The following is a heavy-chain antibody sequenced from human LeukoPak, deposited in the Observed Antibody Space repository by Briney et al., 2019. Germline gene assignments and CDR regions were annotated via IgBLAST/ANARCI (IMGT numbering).Heavy chain of an antibody. CDR3: ARSGVAGPPMGWFDP. D-gene: IGHD6-19*01. J-gene: IGHJ5*02. V-gene: IGHV3-21*01. CDR2: ISSSSSYT. CDR1: GFTFSSYS. Sequence: SGGSLRLSCAASGFTFSSYSMNWVRQAPGKGLEXXSSISSSSSYTYYADSVKGRFTISRDNAKNSLYLQMNSLRAEDTAVYYCARSGVAGPPMGWFDPWGQGTLVTVSS.